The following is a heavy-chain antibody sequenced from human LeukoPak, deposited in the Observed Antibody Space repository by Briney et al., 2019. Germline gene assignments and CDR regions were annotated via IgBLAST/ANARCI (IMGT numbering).Heavy chain of an antibody. CDR3: ARDVEDYYMDV. CDR1: GGSISSYY. J-gene: IGHJ6*03. Sequence: PSETLSLTCTVSGGSISSYYWSWIRQPPGRGLEWIGYIYYSGSTNYNPSLKSRVTISVDTSKNQFSLKLSSVTAADTAVYYCARDVEDYYMDVWGQGTTVTVSS. CDR2: IYYSGST. V-gene: IGHV4-59*01.